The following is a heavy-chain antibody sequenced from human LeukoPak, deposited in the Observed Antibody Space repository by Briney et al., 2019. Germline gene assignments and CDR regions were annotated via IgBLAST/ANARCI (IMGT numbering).Heavy chain of an antibody. Sequence: RGSLRLSCAASGFTVRSNYMSWVRQAPGKGLEWVSVIYSGGSTYYADSVKGRFTISRDNSKNTLYLQMNSLRAEDTPVYYCARVDYGDYGFDYWGQGALVTVSS. J-gene: IGHJ4*02. CDR2: IYSGGST. D-gene: IGHD4-17*01. CDR1: GFTVRSNY. CDR3: ARVDYGDYGFDY. V-gene: IGHV3-66*01.